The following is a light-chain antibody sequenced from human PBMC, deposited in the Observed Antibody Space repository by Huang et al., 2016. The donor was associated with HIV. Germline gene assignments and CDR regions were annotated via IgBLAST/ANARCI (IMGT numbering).Light chain of an antibody. CDR3: QQYNRYSYT. CDR1: QSISSW. J-gene: IGKJ2*01. V-gene: IGKV1-5*03. Sequence: DIKMTQSPSTRSASVGDRVTITGRASQSISSWLAWYQQKPGKAPKVLIYKASSLESGVPSRFSGSGSGTEFTFTISSLQPDDFATYYCQQYNRYSYTFGQGTNLEIK. CDR2: KAS.